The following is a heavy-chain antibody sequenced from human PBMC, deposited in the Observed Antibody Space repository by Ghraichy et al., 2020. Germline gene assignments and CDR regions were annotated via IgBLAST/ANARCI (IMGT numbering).Heavy chain of an antibody. CDR3: ARERGYYYGSGRYPYYFDY. J-gene: IGHJ4*02. CDR1: GFTFSSYW. Sequence: GESLNISCAASGFTFSSYWMSWVRQAPGKGLEWVANIKQDGSEKYYVDSVKGRFTISRDNAKNSLYLQMNSLRAEDTAVYYCARERGYYYGSGRYPYYFDYWGQGTLVTVSS. CDR2: IKQDGSEK. D-gene: IGHD3-10*01. V-gene: IGHV3-7*01.